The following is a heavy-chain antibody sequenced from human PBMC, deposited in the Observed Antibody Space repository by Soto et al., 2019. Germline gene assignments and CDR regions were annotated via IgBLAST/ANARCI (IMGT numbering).Heavy chain of an antibody. Sequence: SLTCTVSGTSMSGHFWSWMRQPPGKGLEWIGYGYYSGSTLYNPSLKSRVTISLDTSKNHFSLRLNSVTSADTAVYYCARGVYLSLVRTGWFDPWGQGTLVTVSS. CDR1: GTSMSGHF. D-gene: IGHD3-10*01. J-gene: IGHJ5*02. CDR3: ARGVYLSLVRTGWFDP. V-gene: IGHV4-59*11. CDR2: GYYSGST.